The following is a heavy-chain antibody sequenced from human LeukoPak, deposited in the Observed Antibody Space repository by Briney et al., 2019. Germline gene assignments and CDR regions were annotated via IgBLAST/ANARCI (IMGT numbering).Heavy chain of an antibody. V-gene: IGHV6-1*01. Sequence: KTSQTLSLTCAISGDSVSSNRATWTWIRQSPSRGLEWLGRTYFRSKWYNDYAVYVKSRITINPDTSKNQFSLQLNSVTPEDTAVYYCARGRGDIDFDYWGQGTLATVSS. CDR1: GDSVSSNRAT. CDR3: ARGRGDIDFDY. J-gene: IGHJ4*02. CDR2: TYFRSKWYN.